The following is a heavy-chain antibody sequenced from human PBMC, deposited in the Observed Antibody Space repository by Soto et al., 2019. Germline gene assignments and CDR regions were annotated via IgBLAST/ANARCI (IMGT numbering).Heavy chain of an antibody. J-gene: IGHJ3*01. CDR2: VFYTGIT. CDR3: ARGGYDFSGVNFDDGFDF. D-gene: IGHD3-22*01. CDR1: SVSLSSHF. V-gene: IGHV4-59*11. Sequence: LSLTCSVSSVSLSSHFCAWIRRSPGKRLEWRGYVFYTGITNYNPSLQSRVPISVDTSKDQFSLRLNSVTAADTAVYYCARGGYDFSGVNFDDGFDFWGQGIPVTVSS.